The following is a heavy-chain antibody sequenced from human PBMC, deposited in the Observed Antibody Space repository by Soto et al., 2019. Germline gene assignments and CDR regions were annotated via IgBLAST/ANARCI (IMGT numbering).Heavy chain of an antibody. CDR3: ARDSGVLTGYYPPFDP. J-gene: IGHJ5*02. V-gene: IGHV1-69*13. CDR2: IIPIFGTA. CDR1: GGTFSSYA. D-gene: IGHD3-9*01. Sequence: ASVKVSCKASGGTFSSYAISWVRQAPGQGLEWMGGIIPIFGTANYAQKFQGRVTITADESTSTAYMELSSLRSEDTAVYYCARDSGVLTGYYPPFDPWGQGTLVTVSS.